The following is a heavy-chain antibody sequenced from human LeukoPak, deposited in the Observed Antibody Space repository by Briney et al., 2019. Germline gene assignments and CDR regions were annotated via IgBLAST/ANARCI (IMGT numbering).Heavy chain of an antibody. J-gene: IGHJ4*02. CDR1: GFTFSDYY. D-gene: IGHD3-22*01. V-gene: IGHV3-72*01. CDR3: GPVGDSSGYYAFDY. Sequence: PGGSLRLSCAASGFTFSDYYMDWVRQAPGKGLEWVARSRNKANSYTTEYAASVKGRFTISRDDSKKSLYLQMNSLQTEDTAVYYCGPVGDSSGYYAFDYWGQGTLVTVSS. CDR2: SRNKANSYTT.